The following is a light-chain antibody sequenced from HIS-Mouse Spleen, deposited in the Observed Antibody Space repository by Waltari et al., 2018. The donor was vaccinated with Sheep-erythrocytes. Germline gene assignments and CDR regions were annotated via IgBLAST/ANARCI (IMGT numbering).Light chain of an antibody. CDR1: SSDVGGYNH. J-gene: IGLJ2*01. CDR3: QAWDSSTAV. V-gene: IGLV2-11*01. CDR2: DVS. Sequence: QSALTQPRSVSGSPGQSVTISCTGTSSDVGGYNHVSWYQQHPGKAPKLMIYDVSKRPSGVPDRFSGSNSGNTATLTISGTQAMDEADYYCQAWDSSTAVFGGGTKLTVL.